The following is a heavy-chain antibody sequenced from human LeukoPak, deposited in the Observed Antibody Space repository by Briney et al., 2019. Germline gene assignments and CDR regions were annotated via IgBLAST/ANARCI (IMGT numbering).Heavy chain of an antibody. CDR2: FDPEDGET. J-gene: IGHJ4*02. CDR1: GYTLTELS. D-gene: IGHD2-2*01. V-gene: IGHV1-24*01. CDR3: ARSTSCTY. Sequence: EASVKVSCKVSGYTLTELSMHWVRQAPGKGLEWMGGFDPEDGETIYAQKFQGRVTMTRDTSTSTVYMELSSLRSEDTAVYYCARSTSCTYWGQGTLVTVSS.